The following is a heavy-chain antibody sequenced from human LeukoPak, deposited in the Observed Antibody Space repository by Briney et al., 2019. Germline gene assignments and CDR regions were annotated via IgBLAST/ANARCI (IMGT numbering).Heavy chain of an antibody. J-gene: IGHJ4*02. Sequence: PSETLSLTCTVSGGSISSGDYYWSWIRQPPGKGLEWIVYIYYSGSTYYNPSLKSRVTISVDTSKNQFSLKLSSVTAADTAVYYCARVPQGYYDSSGYYFDYWGQGTLVTVSS. D-gene: IGHD3-22*01. CDR1: GGSISSGDYY. CDR3: ARVPQGYYDSSGYYFDY. CDR2: IYYSGST. V-gene: IGHV4-30-4*01.